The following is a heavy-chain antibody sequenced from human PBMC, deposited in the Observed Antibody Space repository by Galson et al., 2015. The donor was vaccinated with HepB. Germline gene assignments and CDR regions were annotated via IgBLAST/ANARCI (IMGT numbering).Heavy chain of an antibody. CDR2: TNSRGEST. CDR3: AKSKQWLALLDY. J-gene: IGHJ4*02. Sequence: SLRLSCAASGFAFSSYAMNWVRQAPGKGLDWVTTTNSRGESTQYADSVRGRFTISRDNPKNTAYLQMNSLRVEDTAVYYCAKSKQWLALLDYWGQGTLVTVSS. D-gene: IGHD6-19*01. V-gene: IGHV3-23*01. CDR1: GFAFSSYA.